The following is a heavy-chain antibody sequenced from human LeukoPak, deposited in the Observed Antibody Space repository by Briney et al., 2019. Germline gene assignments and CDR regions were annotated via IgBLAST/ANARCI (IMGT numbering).Heavy chain of an antibody. Sequence: PGGSLRLSCAASGFTSSSYAISCVRQAPGKRLEWVSAVSDSGGSTYYADSVKGRFTISRDNSKNTLYLQMNSLRAEDTAVYYCAKGEKTRPFGGVIDYWGQGTLVTVSS. D-gene: IGHD3-16*02. J-gene: IGHJ4*02. V-gene: IGHV3-23*01. CDR2: VSDSGGST. CDR1: GFTSSSYA. CDR3: AKGEKTRPFGGVIDY.